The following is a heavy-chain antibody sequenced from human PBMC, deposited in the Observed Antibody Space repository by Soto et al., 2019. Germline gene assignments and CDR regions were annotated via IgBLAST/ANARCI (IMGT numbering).Heavy chain of an antibody. Sequence: SVKVSCKASGGTFSSYAISWVRQAPGQGLEWMGRIIPILGIANYAQKFQGRVTITADKSTSTAYMELSSLRSEDTAVYYCARMGAPYYYDSSGYGAFDIWGQGTMVTVSS. CDR2: IIPILGIA. D-gene: IGHD3-22*01. V-gene: IGHV1-69*04. CDR3: ARMGAPYYYDSSGYGAFDI. J-gene: IGHJ3*02. CDR1: GGTFSSYA.